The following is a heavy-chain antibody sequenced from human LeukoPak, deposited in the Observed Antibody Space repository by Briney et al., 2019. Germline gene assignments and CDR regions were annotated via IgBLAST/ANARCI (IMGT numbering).Heavy chain of an antibody. CDR1: GGSISSYF. Sequence: SETLSLTCTVSGGSISSYFWSWIRQPPGRGLEWIGYMYYSGSTNYNPSLKSRVTISVDTSKNQFSLKLSSVTAADTAVYYCATWGIAVAGTFDYWGQGTLVTVST. CDR3: ATWGIAVAGTFDY. J-gene: IGHJ4*02. D-gene: IGHD6-19*01. CDR2: MYYSGST. V-gene: IGHV4-59*08.